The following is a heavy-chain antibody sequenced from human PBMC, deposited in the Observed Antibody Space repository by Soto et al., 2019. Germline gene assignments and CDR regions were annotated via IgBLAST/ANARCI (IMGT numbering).Heavy chain of an antibody. CDR3: ARDGIGGTVFRGYLDY. Sequence: WGLRLSCGVPGGVFLGYGMHGVCQAPGKGLEWVAIIRFDGSNEEYADSVKGRFTISRDNSKNTLYLQMNTLGAEDTAVYYCARDGIGGTVFRGYLDYWGRGTVVTVSS. V-gene: IGHV3-33*01. CDR1: GGVFLGYG. J-gene: IGHJ4*02. CDR2: IRFDGSNE. D-gene: IGHD1-7*01.